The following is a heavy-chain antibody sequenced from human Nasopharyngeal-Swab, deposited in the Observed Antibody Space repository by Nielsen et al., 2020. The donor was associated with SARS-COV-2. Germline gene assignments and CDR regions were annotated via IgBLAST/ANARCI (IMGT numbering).Heavy chain of an antibody. CDR2: IYFRAKWYQ. CDR3: ARGFSPPIYYYHMDV. CDR1: VDSLSSNSAV. V-gene: IGHV6-1*01. J-gene: IGHJ6*03. D-gene: IGHD3-3*01. Sequence: SQTLSLTCAISVDSLSSNSAVWVWRRQSPSRGLEWLVRIYFRAKWYQHYAVSVEGRITINPDTFKNQFSLQLNSVTPEDTAVYYRARGFSPPIYYYHMDVWGKGTTVTVSS.